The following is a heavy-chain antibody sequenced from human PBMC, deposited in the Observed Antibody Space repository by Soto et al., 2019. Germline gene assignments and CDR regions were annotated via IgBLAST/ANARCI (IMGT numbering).Heavy chain of an antibody. V-gene: IGHV3-13*04. CDR2: LGTAGDT. J-gene: IGHJ3*02. Sequence: GGSLRLSCAASGFTLSSYDMHWVRQAAGKGLEWVSDLGTAGDTYYSGSVKGRFTISRENAKNSLYLQMNSLRAGDTAVYYCARVNLNAFDIRAQGTTVTVSS. CDR3: ARVNLNAFDI. CDR1: GFTLSSYD.